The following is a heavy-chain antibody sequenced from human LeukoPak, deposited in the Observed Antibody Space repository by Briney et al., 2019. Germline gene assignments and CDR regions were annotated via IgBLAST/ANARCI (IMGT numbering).Heavy chain of an antibody. V-gene: IGHV1-3*01. CDR2: INAGNGNT. CDR1: GYTFTSYA. D-gene: IGHD3-10*01. J-gene: IGHJ4*02. Sequence: ASVKVSCKASGYTFTSYAMNWVRQAPGQRLEWMGWINAGNGNTKYSQKFQGRVTITRDTSASTAYMELSSLRSEDTAVYYCARCITMVRGALCFDYWGQGTLVTVSS. CDR3: ARCITMVRGALCFDY.